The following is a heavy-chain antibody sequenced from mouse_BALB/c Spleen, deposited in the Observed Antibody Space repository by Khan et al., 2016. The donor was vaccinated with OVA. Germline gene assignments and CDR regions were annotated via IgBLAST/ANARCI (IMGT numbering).Heavy chain of an antibody. D-gene: IGHD3-1*01. CDR3: ASVGSSGPAWFAY. J-gene: IGHJ3*01. V-gene: IGHV3-6*02. Sequence: QLEESGPGLVKPSQSLSLTCSVTGYSITSGYFWNWIRQFPGNKMEWMGYIRYDGNSNYNPSLKNRISITRDTSKNQVFLQLNSVTPEDTATYYCASVGSSGPAWFAYWGQGTLVTVSA. CDR1: GYSITSGYF. CDR2: IRYDGNS.